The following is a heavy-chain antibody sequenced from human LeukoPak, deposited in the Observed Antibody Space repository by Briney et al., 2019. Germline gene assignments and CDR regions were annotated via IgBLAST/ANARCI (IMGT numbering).Heavy chain of an antibody. D-gene: IGHD2-21*01. CDR1: GFTFSSFG. Sequence: GRSLRLSCVASGFTFSSFGMHWVRQAPGRGLEWVALILYDNKYYIDSVKGRFTISRDNSKNTLYLQMDSLRAEDTAVYYCARYCSGACYSGVDYWGQGTLVTVPS. CDR3: ARYCSGACYSGVDY. CDR2: ILYDNK. V-gene: IGHV3-33*05. J-gene: IGHJ4*02.